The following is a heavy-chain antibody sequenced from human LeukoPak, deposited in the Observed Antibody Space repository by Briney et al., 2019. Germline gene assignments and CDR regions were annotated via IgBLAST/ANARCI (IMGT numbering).Heavy chain of an antibody. CDR3: AAYFMITFGGVIT. CDR1: GYTFTGYY. V-gene: IGHV1-2*06. CDR2: INPNSGGT. Sequence: ASVKVSCKASGYTFTGYYMHWVRQAPGRGLEWMGRINPNSGGTNYAQKFQGRVTMTRDTSISTAYMELSRLRSDDTAVYYCAAYFMITFGGVITWGQGTLVTVSS. J-gene: IGHJ5*02. D-gene: IGHD3-16*01.